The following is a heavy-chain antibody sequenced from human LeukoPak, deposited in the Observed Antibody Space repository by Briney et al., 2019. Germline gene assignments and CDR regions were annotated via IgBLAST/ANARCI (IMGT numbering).Heavy chain of an antibody. D-gene: IGHD3-16*01. J-gene: IGHJ3*02. CDR2: ISWNSGSI. CDR1: GFTFDDYA. V-gene: IGHV3-9*01. Sequence: PGGSLRLSCAASGFTFDDYAMHWVRQTPGKGLEWVSGISWNSGSIGYADSVKGRFTISRDNAKNSLYLQMNSLRAEDTALYYCAKGGVSLADAFDIWGQGTMVTVSS. CDR3: AKGGVSLADAFDI.